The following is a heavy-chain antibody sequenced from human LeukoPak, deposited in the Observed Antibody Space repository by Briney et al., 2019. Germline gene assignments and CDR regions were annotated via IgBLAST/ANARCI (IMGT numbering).Heavy chain of an antibody. V-gene: IGHV3-30-3*01. Sequence: GRSLRLSCAASGFTFSTYFMHWVRQAPGKGQEWVADIASDGSHTFYVESVKGRFTISRDNSKNTLYLQMNSLRAEDTAVYFCARERQDTIIHSGAFDIWGQGTMVTVSS. CDR1: GFTFSTYF. CDR2: IASDGSHT. CDR3: ARERQDTIIHSGAFDI. J-gene: IGHJ3*02. D-gene: IGHD3-10*01.